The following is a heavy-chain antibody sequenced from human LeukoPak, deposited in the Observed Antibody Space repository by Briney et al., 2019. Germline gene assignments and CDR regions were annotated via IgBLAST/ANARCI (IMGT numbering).Heavy chain of an antibody. CDR3: ARDHLTGYADY. CDR1: GFTVSSDY. J-gene: IGHJ4*02. Sequence: PGGSLRLSCAASGFTVSSDYMSWVRQAPGKGLEWVSVIFGGGSTYYADSVKGRFTISRDNAKNSLYLQMNSLRAEDTAVYYCARDHLTGYADYWGQGTLVTVSS. CDR2: IFGGGST. V-gene: IGHV3-66*01. D-gene: IGHD5-12*01.